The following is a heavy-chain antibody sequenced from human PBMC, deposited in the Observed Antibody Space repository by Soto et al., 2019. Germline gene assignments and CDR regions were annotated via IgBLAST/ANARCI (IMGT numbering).Heavy chain of an antibody. Sequence: SETLSLTCTVSGDSIKTYFWTWVRQAPGRGLEWIGTIYSSGNTYYNPSLKSRVTISVDTPKNQFSMKLGSVTAADTATYYCARHAGYYDSSGYYYEGWLDPWGQGTLVTVSS. CDR3: ARHAGYYDSSGYYYEGWLDP. CDR1: GDSIKTYF. D-gene: IGHD3-22*01. V-gene: IGHV4-59*04. CDR2: IYSSGNT. J-gene: IGHJ5*02.